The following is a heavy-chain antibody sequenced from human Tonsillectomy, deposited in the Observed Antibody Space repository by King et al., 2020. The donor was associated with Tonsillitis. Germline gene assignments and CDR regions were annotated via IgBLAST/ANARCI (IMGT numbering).Heavy chain of an antibody. CDR2: IKQDGSAK. J-gene: IGHJ4*02. Sequence: QLVQSGGGLVQPGGSLRLSCAASGFTFSSYWMSWFRQAPGKGLEWMANIKQDGSAKYYVDSVKGRFTVSRDNTQNSLYLQMNGLRAEDTAVYYCAMGDCDGGTCYSIFFDCWGQGTLVTVSS. V-gene: IGHV3-7*04. CDR1: GFTFSSYW. D-gene: IGHD2-15*01. CDR3: AMGDCDGGTCYSIFFDC.